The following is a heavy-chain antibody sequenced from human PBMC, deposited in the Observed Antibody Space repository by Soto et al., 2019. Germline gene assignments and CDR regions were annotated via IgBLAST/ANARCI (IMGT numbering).Heavy chain of an antibody. CDR3: AREQDGRYDY. J-gene: IGHJ4*02. Sequence: ALVKVSCKASGYTFTNYVIHWVRQAPGQRLEWMGWINAGNGVTHSSQKFQGRVTIAGDPSASTTFMELSNLRSEDTAVYYCAREQDGRYDYWGRGTLVTVSS. CDR2: INAGNGVT. V-gene: IGHV1-3*01. D-gene: IGHD1-26*01. CDR1: GYTFTNYV.